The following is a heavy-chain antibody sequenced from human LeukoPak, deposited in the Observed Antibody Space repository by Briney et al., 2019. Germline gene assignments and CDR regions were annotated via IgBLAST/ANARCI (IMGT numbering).Heavy chain of an antibody. J-gene: IGHJ6*03. CDR1: GLIFSSSS. V-gene: IGHV3-21*01. D-gene: IGHD2-2*01. CDR2: ISSSSSYI. CDR3: ARHSSYYSSTSYYGGGYDIEV. Sequence: GGSLRLSCAPSGLIFSSSSVRSARQAPGKGLEWVSSISSSSSYIYYADSVKGRFTISRDNAKNSLYLQMNSLRAEVTAVYYCARHSSYYSSTSYYGGGYDIEVRGNGTTVTVSS.